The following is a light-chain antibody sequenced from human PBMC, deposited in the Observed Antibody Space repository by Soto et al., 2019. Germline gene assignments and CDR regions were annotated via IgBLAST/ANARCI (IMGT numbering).Light chain of an antibody. CDR2: GAS. V-gene: IGKV3-20*01. CDR3: QQYGSSPGT. Sequence: ERVLTQSPGTLSLSPGERATLSCRASQSVSSSYLAWYQQKPGQAPRLLIYGASNRATGIPDRFSGSGSGTDFTLTISRLEPEDFEVYYCQQYGSSPGTLGQGPKVDI. J-gene: IGKJ1*01. CDR1: QSVSSSY.